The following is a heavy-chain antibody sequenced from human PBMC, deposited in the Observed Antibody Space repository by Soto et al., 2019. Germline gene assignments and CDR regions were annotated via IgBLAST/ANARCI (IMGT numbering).Heavy chain of an antibody. Sequence: EVQLVESGGGLVQPGGSLRLSCVASGFTFSNYWMSWVRQAPGKGLEWVANIKQDGSEKYYLDSAKGRFTISRDNAKNSLSRQMNSLRAEDTAVYYCASARRCMTTSCQGGTEYSFDYWGQGALVSVS. J-gene: IGHJ4*02. D-gene: IGHD2-2*01. CDR1: GFTFSNYW. V-gene: IGHV3-7*01. CDR2: IKQDGSEK. CDR3: ASARRCMTTSCQGGTEYSFDY.